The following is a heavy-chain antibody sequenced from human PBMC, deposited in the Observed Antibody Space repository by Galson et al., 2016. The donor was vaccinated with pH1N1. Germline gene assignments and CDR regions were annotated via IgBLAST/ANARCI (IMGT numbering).Heavy chain of an antibody. V-gene: IGHV3-30-3*01. D-gene: IGHD3-22*01. Sequence: SLRLSCAASGFTFSTFAMHWVRQAPGEGLEWVAVISSSGDNRFYADSVKGRFTTSRDSSKNTLYLQMNNLRREDTAFYYCARVRSSGYYYAQHFVDWGQGTRVTVSS. CDR1: GFTFSTFA. J-gene: IGHJ4*02. CDR3: ARVRSSGYYYAQHFVD. CDR2: ISSSGDNR.